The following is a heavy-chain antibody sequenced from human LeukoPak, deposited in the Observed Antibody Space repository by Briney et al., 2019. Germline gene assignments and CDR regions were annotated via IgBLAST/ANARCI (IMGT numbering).Heavy chain of an antibody. Sequence: SEILSLTCTVSGGSISSYYWSWIRQPPGKGLEWIGYIYYSGSTNYNPSLKSRVTISVDTSKNQFSLKLSSVTAADTAVYYCARSRTAAGLDYWGQGTLVTVSS. CDR2: IYYSGST. CDR1: GGSISSYY. J-gene: IGHJ4*02. D-gene: IGHD6-13*01. V-gene: IGHV4-59*01. CDR3: ARSRTAAGLDY.